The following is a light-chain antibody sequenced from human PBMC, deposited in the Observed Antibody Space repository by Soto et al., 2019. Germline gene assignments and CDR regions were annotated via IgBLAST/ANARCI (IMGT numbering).Light chain of an antibody. CDR3: QQYNSYWT. V-gene: IGKV1-13*02. CDR1: QGIGNA. Sequence: AIQMTQSPSSLSASVGDRVTISCRASQGIGNALGWYQQKPGKAPKLLIYDASSLESGVPSRFSGSGSGTEFTLTISSLQPDDFATYYCQQYNSYWTFGQGTKVDI. J-gene: IGKJ1*01. CDR2: DAS.